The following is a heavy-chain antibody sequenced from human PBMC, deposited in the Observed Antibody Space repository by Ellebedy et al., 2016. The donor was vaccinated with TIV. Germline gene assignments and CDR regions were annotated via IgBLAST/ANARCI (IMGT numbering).Heavy chain of an antibody. Sequence: GESLKISCAASGFTVSSNYMSWVRQAPGKGLEWVSVISGSGGSAYYADSVKGRFTVSRDNSRNTLYLQMNSLRAEDTAVYYCAKDKEWLVSALPTYYGMDVWGQGTTVTVSS. D-gene: IGHD6-19*01. V-gene: IGHV3-23*01. CDR3: AKDKEWLVSALPTYYGMDV. CDR1: GFTVSSNY. CDR2: ISGSGGSA. J-gene: IGHJ6*02.